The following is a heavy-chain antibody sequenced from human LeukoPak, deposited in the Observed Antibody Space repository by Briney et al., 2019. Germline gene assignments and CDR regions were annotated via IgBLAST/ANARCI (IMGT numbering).Heavy chain of an antibody. CDR1: GFTFSSYA. CDR3: AKSADVDTVPVSDY. V-gene: IGHV3-23*01. D-gene: IGHD5-18*01. J-gene: IGHJ4*02. Sequence: GGSLRLSCAASGFTFSSYAMSWVRQAPGKGLEWVSAISGSGGSTYYADSVKGRFTVSRDNSKNTLYLQMNSLRAEDTAVYYRAKSADVDTVPVSDYWGQGTLVTVSS. CDR2: ISGSGGST.